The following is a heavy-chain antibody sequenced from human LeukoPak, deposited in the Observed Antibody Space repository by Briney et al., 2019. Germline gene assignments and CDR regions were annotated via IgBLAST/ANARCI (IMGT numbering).Heavy chain of an antibody. CDR1: GFTFSSYA. CDR2: ISTNGGST. D-gene: IGHD6-13*01. CDR3: AGGSSWYRGIGY. V-gene: IGHV3-64*01. Sequence: PGGSLRLSCAASGFTFSSYAMYWVRQAPGKGLEYVSAISTNGGSTYYANSVKGRFTISRDNSKNTLYLQMGSLRAEDMGVYYCAGGSSWYRGIGYWGQGTLVTVSS. J-gene: IGHJ4*02.